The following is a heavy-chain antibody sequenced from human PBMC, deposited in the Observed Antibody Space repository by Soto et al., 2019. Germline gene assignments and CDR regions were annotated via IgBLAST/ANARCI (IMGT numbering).Heavy chain of an antibody. CDR2: LSDSVGTT. D-gene: IGHD3-22*01. CDR3: ANHLIGGRLQSPFYF. V-gene: IGHV3-23*01. CDR1: GFSFGTYT. Sequence: GSLRLSCAVSGFSFGTYTVNWVRQAPGMGLEWVSGLSDSVGTTHYAYSVKGRFTISRDKSKNTLYLQMNNLRAEDTAVYYCANHLIGGRLQSPFYFWGQGTQVTVSS. J-gene: IGHJ4*02.